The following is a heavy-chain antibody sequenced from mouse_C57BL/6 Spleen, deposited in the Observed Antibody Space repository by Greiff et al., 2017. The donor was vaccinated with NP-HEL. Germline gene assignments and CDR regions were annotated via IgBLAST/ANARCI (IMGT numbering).Heavy chain of an antibody. J-gene: IGHJ3*01. CDR2: IYPSDSET. D-gene: IGHD1-1*01. V-gene: IGHV1-61*01. CDR3: ARSFYYYGSEGFAY. Sequence: VQLQQPGAELVRPGSSVKLSCKASGYTFTSYWMDWVKQRPGQGLEWIGNIYPSDSETHYNQKFKDKATLTVDKSSSTAYMQLSSLTSEDSAVYYCARSFYYYGSEGFAYWGQGTLVTVSA. CDR1: GYTFTSYW.